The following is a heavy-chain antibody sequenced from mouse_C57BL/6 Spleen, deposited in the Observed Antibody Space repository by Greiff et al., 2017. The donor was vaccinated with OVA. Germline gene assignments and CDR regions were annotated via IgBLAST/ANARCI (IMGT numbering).Heavy chain of an antibody. CDR1: GFTFSDYY. D-gene: IGHD2-1*01. V-gene: IGHV5-16*01. J-gene: IGHJ1*03. Sequence: EVKLVESEGGLVQPGSSMKLSCTASGFTFSDYYMAWVRQVPETGLEWVANINYDGSSTYYLDSLKSRFIISSDNAKNILDLQMSSLKSEDTATYYCARDGNFWYFDVWGTGTTVTVSS. CDR2: INYDGSST. CDR3: ARDGNFWYFDV.